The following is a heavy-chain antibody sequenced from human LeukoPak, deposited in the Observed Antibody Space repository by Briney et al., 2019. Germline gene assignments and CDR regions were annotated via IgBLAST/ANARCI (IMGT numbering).Heavy chain of an antibody. CDR3: ARDKGPRITGTTWEYAFDI. Sequence: GASVKVSCKASGYTFTSYYMHWVRQAPGQGLEWMGIINPSGGSTSYAQKFQGRVTMTRDTTTSTVYMELSSLRSEDTAVYYCARDKGPRITGTTWEYAFDIWGQGTMVTVSS. CDR2: INPSGGST. CDR1: GYTFTSYY. J-gene: IGHJ3*02. V-gene: IGHV1-46*01. D-gene: IGHD1-7*01.